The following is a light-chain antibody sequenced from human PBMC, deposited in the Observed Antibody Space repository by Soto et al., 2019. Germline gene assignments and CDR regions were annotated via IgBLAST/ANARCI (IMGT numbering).Light chain of an antibody. V-gene: IGLV2-14*03. CDR3: SSYTSSSTLSTYV. CDR1: SSDVGGYNY. J-gene: IGLJ1*01. CDR2: DVS. Sequence: QSALTQPASVSGSPGQSITISCTGTSSDVGGYNYVSWYQHHPGKAPKLMIYDVSNRPSGVSNRFSGSKSGNTASLIISGLQAEDEADYYCSSYTSSSTLSTYVLGTGTKVTDL.